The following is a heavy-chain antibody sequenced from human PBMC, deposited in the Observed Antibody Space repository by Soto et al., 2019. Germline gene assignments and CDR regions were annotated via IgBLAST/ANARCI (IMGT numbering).Heavy chain of an antibody. CDR2: ISYDGSNK. Sequence: PGGSLRLSCAASGFTFSSYAMHWVRQAPGKGLEWVAVISYDGSNKYYADSVKGRFTISRDNSKNTLYLQMNSLRAEDTAVYYCASRGYRGDKAMVPFDHWGQGTLVTVSS. CDR3: ASRGYRGDKAMVPFDH. V-gene: IGHV3-30-3*01. CDR1: GFTFSSYA. J-gene: IGHJ4*02. D-gene: IGHD5-18*01.